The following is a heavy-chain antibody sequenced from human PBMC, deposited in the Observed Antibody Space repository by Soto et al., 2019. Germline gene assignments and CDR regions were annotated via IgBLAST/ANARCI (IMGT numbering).Heavy chain of an antibody. V-gene: IGHV1-18*01. CDR2: ISAYNGNT. Sequence: GASVKVSCKASGYTFTSYGISWVRQAPGQGLEWMGWISAYNGNTNYAQKLQGRVTMTTDTSTSTVYMELRSLRSDDTAMYYCARAGVVTASYYYYYGMDVWGQGTTVTVSS. J-gene: IGHJ6*02. CDR1: GYTFTSYG. D-gene: IGHD2-21*02. CDR3: ARAGVVTASYYYYYGMDV.